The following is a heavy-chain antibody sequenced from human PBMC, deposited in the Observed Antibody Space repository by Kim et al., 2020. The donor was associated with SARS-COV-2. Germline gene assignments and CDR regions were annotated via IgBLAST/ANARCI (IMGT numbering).Heavy chain of an antibody. V-gene: IGHV3-30*18. CDR2: ISYDGSNK. CDR1: GFTFSSYG. J-gene: IGHJ5*02. CDR3: AKRDTAAVVGGYAGNWFDP. Sequence: GGSLRLSCAASGFTFSSYGMHWVRQAPGKGLEWVAVISYDGSNKYYADSVKGRFTISRDNSKNTLYLQMNSLRAEDTAVYYCAKRDTAAVVGGYAGNWFDPWGQGTLVTVSS. D-gene: IGHD5-18*01.